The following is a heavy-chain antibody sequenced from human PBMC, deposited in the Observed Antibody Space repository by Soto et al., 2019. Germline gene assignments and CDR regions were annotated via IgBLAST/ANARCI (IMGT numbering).Heavy chain of an antibody. CDR2: ISVYNGHT. CDR3: ARGDYGGNSDFLSN. J-gene: IGHJ4*02. CDR1: GYTFTNFG. V-gene: IGHV1-18*04. Sequence: QVQLVQSGAEVKKPGASVKVSREASGYTFTNFGITWVRQAPGQGLEWMGWISVYNGHTSYAQRFQGRVTMTTDTSTSTAYLELRSLRSDDTAVYYCARGDYGGNSDFLSNWGQGTLVTVSS. D-gene: IGHD4-17*01.